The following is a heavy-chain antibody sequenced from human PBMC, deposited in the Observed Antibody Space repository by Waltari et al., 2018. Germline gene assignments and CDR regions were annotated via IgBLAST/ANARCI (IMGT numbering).Heavy chain of an antibody. CDR3: TGGHHDY. CDR1: GFSVSNNY. J-gene: IGHJ4*02. V-gene: IGHV3-53*01. CDR2: INSGGRT. Sequence: EVQLVESGGGLIQPGGSLKLSCAASGFSVSNNYMSWVRQAPGKGLEWVSLINSGGRTHHADSVKGRFTISRDIAKNSVQLQMNSLRAEDTALYYCTGGHHDYWGQGTLVTVSS.